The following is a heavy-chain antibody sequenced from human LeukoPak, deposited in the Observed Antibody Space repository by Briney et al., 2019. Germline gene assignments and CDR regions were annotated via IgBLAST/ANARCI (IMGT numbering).Heavy chain of an antibody. V-gene: IGHV3-30*02. D-gene: IGHD1-26*01. J-gene: IGHJ4*02. CDR2: IWYDGSNK. CDR1: GFTFSSYG. CDR3: AKDRKVGAGEFDY. Sequence: GGSLRLSCAASGFTFSSYGMHWVRQAPGKGLEWVAVIWYDGSNKYYADSVKGRFTISRDNSKNTLYLQMNSLRAEDTAVYYCAKDRKVGAGEFDYWGQGTLVTVSS.